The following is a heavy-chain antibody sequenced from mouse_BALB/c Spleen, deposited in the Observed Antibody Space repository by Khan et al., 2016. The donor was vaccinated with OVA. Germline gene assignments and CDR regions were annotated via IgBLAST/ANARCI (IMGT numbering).Heavy chain of an antibody. CDR2: IWAGGST. V-gene: IGHV2-9*02. J-gene: IGHJ2*01. Sequence: QVQLKESGPGLVAPSQSLSITCTVTGFSLTSYAIHWIRQPPGKGLEWLGIIWAGGSTNYNSALMSRLNISKDNSKSQVFLKMNSLQTHDTAMYYCARNREPDYFDYWGQGTTLTVSS. CDR1: GFSLTSYA. CDR3: ARNREPDYFDY.